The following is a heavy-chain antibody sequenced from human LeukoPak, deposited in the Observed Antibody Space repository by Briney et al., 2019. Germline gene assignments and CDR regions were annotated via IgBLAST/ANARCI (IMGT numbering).Heavy chain of an antibody. CDR1: GFTFSSYA. CDR3: ARGYCSSTSCSSFDY. D-gene: IGHD2-2*01. V-gene: IGHV3-30*04. Sequence: GGSLRLSCAASGFTFSSYAMHWVRQAPGKGLEWVAVISYDGSNKYYADSVKGRFTISRDNSNNTLYLQMNSLRAEDTAVYYCARGYCSSTSCSSFDYWGQGTLVTVSS. J-gene: IGHJ4*02. CDR2: ISYDGSNK.